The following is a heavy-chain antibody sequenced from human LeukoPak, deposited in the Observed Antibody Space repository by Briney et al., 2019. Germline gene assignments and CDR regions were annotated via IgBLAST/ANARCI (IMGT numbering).Heavy chain of an antibody. D-gene: IGHD3-9*01. Sequence: GGSLRLSCAASGFTFSSYGMHWVRQAPGKGLEWVAVIGYDGSNKYYADSVKGRFTISRDNSKNTLYLQMNSLRAEDTAVYYCARANYDILTGHKRDYFDYWGQGTLVTVST. CDR1: GFTFSSYG. CDR2: IGYDGSNK. J-gene: IGHJ4*02. V-gene: IGHV3-33*01. CDR3: ARANYDILTGHKRDYFDY.